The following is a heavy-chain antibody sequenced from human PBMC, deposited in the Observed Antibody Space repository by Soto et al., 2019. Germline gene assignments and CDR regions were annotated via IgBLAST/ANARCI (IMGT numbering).Heavy chain of an antibody. CDR3: AHYVSARPAGWFDP. CDR2: IYWDDVN. D-gene: IGHD3-10*01. V-gene: IGHV2-5*02. CDR1: GISLSTSGEA. Sequence: QITLKESGPALVKPTQTLTLTCTFSGISLSTSGEALGWIRQPPGEALEWLALIYWDDVNPYNPTLKTRLTTTKDTPKKQLVLTPTNMGPMDTPTYYCAHYVSARPAGWFDPWGQGILVTLSS. J-gene: IGHJ5*02.